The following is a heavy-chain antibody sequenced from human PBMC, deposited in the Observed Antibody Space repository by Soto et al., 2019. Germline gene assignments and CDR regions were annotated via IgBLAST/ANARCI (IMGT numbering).Heavy chain of an antibody. CDR2: INTHNGNT. Sequence: ASVKVSCKASGYTFTTYGISWVRQAPGQGLEWLGWINTHNGNTNYAQNLQRRVIMTADTSTSTAYMELRSLRSDDTAIYYCTREGSAPYYYYGMDAWGQGTTVTVSS. J-gene: IGHJ6*02. V-gene: IGHV1-18*01. CDR3: TREGSAPYYYYGMDA. CDR1: GYTFTTYG. D-gene: IGHD3-10*01.